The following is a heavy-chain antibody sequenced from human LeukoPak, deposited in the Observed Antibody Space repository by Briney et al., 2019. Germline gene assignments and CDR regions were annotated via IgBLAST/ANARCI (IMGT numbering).Heavy chain of an antibody. D-gene: IGHD5-12*01. V-gene: IGHV4-34*01. CDR2: INHSGST. Sequence: SETLSLTCAVYGGSFSGYYWSWIRQPPGKGLEWIGEINHSGSTNYNPSLKSRVTISVDTSKNQFSLKLSSVTAADTAVYYYARSLIPSGPSFDYWGQGTLATVSS. J-gene: IGHJ4*02. CDR1: GGSFSGYY. CDR3: ARSLIPSGPSFDY.